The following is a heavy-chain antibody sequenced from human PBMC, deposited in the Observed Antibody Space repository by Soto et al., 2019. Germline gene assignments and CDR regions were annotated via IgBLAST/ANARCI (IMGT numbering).Heavy chain of an antibody. Sequence: EVQLLESGGGLVQPGGSLRLSCETSGFTFSSYAMTWVRQAPGMGLEWVAVIDYIGRTTFHAQSVKGRFTISRDNSMNTVFLQMDSLRAEDTAVYYCVKQRGSSKTYYYNMAVWGLGTTVIVSS. V-gene: IGHV3-23*01. J-gene: IGHJ6*02. CDR1: GFTFSSYA. D-gene: IGHD3-10*01. CDR3: VKQRGSSKTYYYNMAV. CDR2: IDYIGRTT.